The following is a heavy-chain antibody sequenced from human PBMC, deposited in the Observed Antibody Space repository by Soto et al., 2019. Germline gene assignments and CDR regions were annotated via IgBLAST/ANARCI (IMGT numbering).Heavy chain of an antibody. Sequence: SETLSLTCIVSDGSISGYFWSWIRQPPGKGLEWIGYMYNTGSTVYNPSLKSRVTISVDTSKNQFSLKLNAVTAADTAVYYCARDLWGYCGTDCYPLDVWGQGTTVTVSS. V-gene: IGHV4-59*01. CDR3: ARDLWGYCGTDCYPLDV. D-gene: IGHD2-21*02. CDR1: DGSISGYF. J-gene: IGHJ6*02. CDR2: MYNTGST.